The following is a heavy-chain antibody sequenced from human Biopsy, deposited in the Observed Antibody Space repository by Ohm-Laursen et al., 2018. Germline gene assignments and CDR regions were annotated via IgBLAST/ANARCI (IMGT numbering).Heavy chain of an antibody. CDR3: AKDLSVYYYYGIDV. CDR1: GFTFRTYG. CDR2: ISYDQITK. V-gene: IGHV3-30*18. Sequence: SLRLSCAASGFTFRTYGMHWVRLAPGKGLEWVAVISYDQITKHYADSVRGRFTISRDNSKNTLYLQVNSLRAEDTAVYYCAKDLSVYYYYGIDVWGQGTTVTVSS. D-gene: IGHD5/OR15-5a*01. J-gene: IGHJ6*02.